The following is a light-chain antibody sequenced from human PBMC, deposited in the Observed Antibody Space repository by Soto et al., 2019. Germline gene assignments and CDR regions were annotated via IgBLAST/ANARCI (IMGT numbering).Light chain of an antibody. CDR3: CSYAGSSTYV. Sequence: QSALTHPASVSGSPGQSITISCTGTTSNIGSYILVSWYQQHPGKAPKLLIYEASTRPSGVSNRCSGSKSGNTASLTISGLQAEYEADYYCCSYAGSSTYVFGGGTKLTVL. V-gene: IGLV2-23*01. CDR1: TSNIGSYIL. CDR2: EAS. J-gene: IGLJ2*01.